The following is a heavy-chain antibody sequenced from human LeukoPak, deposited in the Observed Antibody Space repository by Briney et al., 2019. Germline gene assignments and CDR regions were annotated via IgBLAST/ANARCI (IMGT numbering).Heavy chain of an antibody. CDR3: AREDYYYDSSGYFDY. CDR1: GFTFSSYW. Sequence: GGSLRLSCAAPGFTFSSYWMSWVRQAPGKGLEWVANIKQDGSEKYYVDSVKGRFTISRDNAKNSLYLQMNSLRAEDTAVYYCAREDYYYDSSGYFDYWGQGTLVTVSS. CDR2: IKQDGSEK. J-gene: IGHJ4*02. D-gene: IGHD3-22*01. V-gene: IGHV3-7*05.